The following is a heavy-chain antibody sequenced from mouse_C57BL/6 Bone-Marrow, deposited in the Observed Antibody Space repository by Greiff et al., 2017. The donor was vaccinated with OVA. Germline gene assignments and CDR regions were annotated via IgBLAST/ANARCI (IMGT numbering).Heavy chain of an antibody. CDR2: IYPRDGST. CDR3: ARGKDYYDYDVAWFAY. J-gene: IGHJ3*01. D-gene: IGHD2-4*01. V-gene: IGHV1-78*01. Sequence: VQLQQSDAELVKPGASVKISCKFSGYTFTDHTIHWMKQRPEQGLEWIGYIYPRDGSTKYNEKFKGKATLTADKSSSTAYMQLNSLTSEDSAVYFCARGKDYYDYDVAWFAYWGQGTLVTVSA. CDR1: GYTFTDHT.